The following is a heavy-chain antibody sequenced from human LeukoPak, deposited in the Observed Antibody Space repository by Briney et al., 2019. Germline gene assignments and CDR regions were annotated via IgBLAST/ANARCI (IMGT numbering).Heavy chain of an antibody. V-gene: IGHV4-59*01. CDR3: ARVPRYDFWSGYLYYYYMDV. D-gene: IGHD3-3*01. J-gene: IGHJ6*03. Sequence: PSETLSLTCTVSGGSISSYYWSWIREPPGKGLEWIGYIYYSGSTNYNPSLKSRVAISVDTSKNQFSLKLSSVTAADTAVYYCARVPRYDFWSGYLYYYYMDVWGKGTTVTVYS. CDR1: GGSISSYY. CDR2: IYYSGST.